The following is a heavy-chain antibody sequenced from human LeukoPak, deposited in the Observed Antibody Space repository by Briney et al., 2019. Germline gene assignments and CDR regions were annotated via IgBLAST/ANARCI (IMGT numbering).Heavy chain of an antibody. D-gene: IGHD2-15*01. V-gene: IGHV3-23*01. CDR1: GFTFSSYTFSTYA. CDR2: VSGSGVST. CDR3: AKGVEDSGIYYYYYMDV. Sequence: GGSLRLSCAASGFTFSSYTFSTYAMSGVRQAPGMGLEWVSAVSGSGVSTYYADSVKGRFTISRDNSKNTLYLQMNGLRAEDTAVYYCAKGVEDSGIYYYYYMDVWGKGTTVTVSS. J-gene: IGHJ6*03.